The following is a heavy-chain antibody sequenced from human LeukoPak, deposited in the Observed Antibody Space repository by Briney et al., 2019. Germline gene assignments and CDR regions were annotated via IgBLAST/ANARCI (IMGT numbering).Heavy chain of an antibody. V-gene: IGHV4-39*01. J-gene: IGHJ2*01. Sequence: SETLSLTCTVSGGSLSSSSYYWGWIGQPPGKGLEWIGSIYYSGSTYYNPSLKSRVTISVDTSKNQFSLKLSSVTAADTAVYYCASPPPVGPWYFDLWGRGTLVTVSS. CDR2: IYYSGST. CDR1: GGSLSSSSYY. CDR3: ASPPPVGPWYFDL.